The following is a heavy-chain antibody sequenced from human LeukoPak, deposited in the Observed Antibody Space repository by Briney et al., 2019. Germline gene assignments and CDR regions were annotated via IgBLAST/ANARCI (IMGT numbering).Heavy chain of an antibody. J-gene: IGHJ4*02. Sequence: SETLSLTCTVSGGSVTSYYWSWIRQPPRKGLEWIGYIYYSGSTNYSPSLQSRVTISLDMSKNQFSLQLRSVVAADTAVDYRARDRLEVWDYNFGNGGERTGDSVSS. D-gene: IGHD1-1*01. CDR3: ARDRLEVWDYNFGN. CDR2: IYYSGST. V-gene: IGHV4-59*02. CDR1: GGSVTSYY.